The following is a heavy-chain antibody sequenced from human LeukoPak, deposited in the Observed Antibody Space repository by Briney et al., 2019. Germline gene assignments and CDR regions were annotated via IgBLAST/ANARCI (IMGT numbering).Heavy chain of an antibody. Sequence: GESLRISCNGSGYSFSIYWITWVRQMPGKGLEWMGTIDPSDSYTKYSPSFEGHVTISADKSISTAYLQWSSLKASDIAMYYCARMGPVGVTNVDYWGQGTLVTVSS. CDR3: ARMGPVGVTNVDY. D-gene: IGHD1-26*01. V-gene: IGHV5-10-1*01. CDR2: IDPSDSYT. J-gene: IGHJ4*02. CDR1: GYSFSIYW.